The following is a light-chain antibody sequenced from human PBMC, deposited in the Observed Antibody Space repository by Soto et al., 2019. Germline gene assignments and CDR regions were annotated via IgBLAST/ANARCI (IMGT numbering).Light chain of an antibody. Sequence: DIGLTQSPGTLSWSPGQRATLSCGGSQSVSSNLAWYQQRPGQAPRLLIYAASIRATGIPASFSGSGSGTDFSLTISSLKSEDLAVYYCQQYNKWHPWTFGHGTKVDIK. J-gene: IGKJ1*01. CDR2: AAS. CDR1: QSVSSN. CDR3: QQYNKWHPWT. V-gene: IGKV3D-15*01.